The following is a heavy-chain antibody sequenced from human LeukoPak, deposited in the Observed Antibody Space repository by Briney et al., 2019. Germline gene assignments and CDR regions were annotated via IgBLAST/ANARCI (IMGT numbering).Heavy chain of an antibody. D-gene: IGHD1-26*01. Sequence: ASVKVSCKASGYSFATYGISWVRQAPGQGLEWMAWISAYNGNTNYAQKLQGRVTMTTDTSTSTAYMELRSLRSDDTAVYYCARDSGGRNLGYWGQGTLVTVSS. CDR3: ARDSGGRNLGY. J-gene: IGHJ4*02. CDR2: ISAYNGNT. CDR1: GYSFATYG. V-gene: IGHV1-18*01.